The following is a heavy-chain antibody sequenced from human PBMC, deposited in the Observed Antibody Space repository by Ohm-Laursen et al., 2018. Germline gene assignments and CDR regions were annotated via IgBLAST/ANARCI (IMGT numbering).Heavy chain of an antibody. CDR1: GFTFSSYG. J-gene: IGHJ4*02. CDR2: INQDGSEK. CDR3: VRDRRGGSIELRA. Sequence: SLRLSCTASGFTFSSYGMHWVRQAPGKGLESVASINQDGSEKYFVDSVRSRFTIYRDNAKNSLYLQMNSLRAEDTAVYYCVRDRRGGSIELRAGGQGALVTVSS. D-gene: IGHD6-6*01. V-gene: IGHV3-7*01.